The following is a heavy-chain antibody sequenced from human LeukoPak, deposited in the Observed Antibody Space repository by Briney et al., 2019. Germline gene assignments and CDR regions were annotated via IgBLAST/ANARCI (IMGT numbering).Heavy chain of an antibody. V-gene: IGHV1-69*04. Sequence: ASVKVSCKASGYTFTGYYMHWVRQAPGQGLEWMGRIIPIRGIANYAQKFQGRVTITADKSTSTAYMELSSLRSEDTAVYYCARAPLQYYYYYMDVWGKGTTVTVSS. J-gene: IGHJ6*03. CDR3: ARAPLQYYYYYMDV. CDR2: IIPIRGIA. CDR1: GYTFTGYY.